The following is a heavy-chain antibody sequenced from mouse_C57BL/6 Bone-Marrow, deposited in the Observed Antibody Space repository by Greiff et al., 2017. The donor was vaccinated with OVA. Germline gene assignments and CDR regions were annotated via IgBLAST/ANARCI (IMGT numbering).Heavy chain of an antibody. Sequence: QVQLKESGAELARPGASVKLSCKASGYTFTSYGISWVKQRTGQGLEWIGEIYPRSGNTYYNEKFKGKATLTADKSSSTAYMELRSLTSEDSAVYFCARSGLTGCFDYWGQGTTLTVSS. V-gene: IGHV1-81*01. CDR1: GYTFTSYG. J-gene: IGHJ2*01. CDR3: ARSGLTGCFDY. CDR2: IYPRSGNT. D-gene: IGHD4-1*01.